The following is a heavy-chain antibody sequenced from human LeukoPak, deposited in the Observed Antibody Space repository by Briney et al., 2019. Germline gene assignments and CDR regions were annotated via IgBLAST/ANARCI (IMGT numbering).Heavy chain of an antibody. CDR1: GGSISSHY. V-gene: IGHV4-59*11. D-gene: IGHD6-19*01. CDR3: ARDMGYSSGWYGIDY. CDR2: IYYSGST. J-gene: IGHJ4*02. Sequence: PSETLSLTCTVSGGSISSHYWSWIRQPPWKGLEWIGYIYYSGSTNYNPPLKSRVTISVDTSKNQFSLKLSSVTAADTAVYYCARDMGYSSGWYGIDYWGQGTLVTVSS.